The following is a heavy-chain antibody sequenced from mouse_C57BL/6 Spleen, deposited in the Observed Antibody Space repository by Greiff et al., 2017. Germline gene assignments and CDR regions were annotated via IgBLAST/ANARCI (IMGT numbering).Heavy chain of an antibody. CDR3: ARDRITTVVATDWYFDV. Sequence: EVQVVESGGGLVKPGGSLKLSCAASGFTFSSYAMSWVRQTPEKRLEWVATISDGGSYTYYPDNVKGRFTISRDNAKNNLYLQMSHLKSEDTAMYYCARDRITTVVATDWYFDVWGTGTTVTVSS. J-gene: IGHJ1*03. V-gene: IGHV5-4*01. CDR2: ISDGGSYT. D-gene: IGHD1-1*01. CDR1: GFTFSSYA.